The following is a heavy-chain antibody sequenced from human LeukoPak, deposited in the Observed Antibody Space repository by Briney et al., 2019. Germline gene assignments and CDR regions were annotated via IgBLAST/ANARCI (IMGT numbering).Heavy chain of an antibody. CDR2: INHSGST. CDR3: ARGPTAITMVRGVIAYDY. CDR1: GGSFSGYY. V-gene: IGHV4-34*01. Sequence: SETLSLTCAVYGGSFSGYYWSWIRQPPGKGLEWIGEINHSGSTNYNPSLKSRVTISVDTSKNQFSLKLSSVTAADTAVYYCARGPTAITMVRGVIAYDYGGQGTLVTVSS. D-gene: IGHD3-10*01. J-gene: IGHJ4*02.